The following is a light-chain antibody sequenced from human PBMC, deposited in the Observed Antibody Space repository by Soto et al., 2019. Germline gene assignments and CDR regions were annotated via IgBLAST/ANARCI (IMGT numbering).Light chain of an antibody. Sequence: EIVLTRSPATLSLSPLEIAALAVMASQSLNNYLGWYQQKPGQAPRLLISDASNRATGIPARFSGSGSGTDFTLTISSLETEDSAVYYCQHSIDWWTFGQGTKVDIK. J-gene: IGKJ1*01. CDR3: QHSIDWWT. CDR1: QSLNNY. V-gene: IGKV3-11*01. CDR2: DAS.